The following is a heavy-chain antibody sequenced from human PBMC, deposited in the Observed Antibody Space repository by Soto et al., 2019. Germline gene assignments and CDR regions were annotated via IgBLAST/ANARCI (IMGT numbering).Heavy chain of an antibody. Sequence: ASVKVSCKASGYTFTSYGISWVRQAPGQGLEWMGWISAYNGNTNYAQKLQGRVTMTTDTSTSTAYMELRSLRSDDTAVYYCASRVTPVDTAMDYYYYGMDVWGQGTTVTVSS. J-gene: IGHJ6*02. V-gene: IGHV1-18*01. D-gene: IGHD5-18*01. CDR2: ISAYNGNT. CDR3: ASRVTPVDTAMDYYYYGMDV. CDR1: GYTFTSYG.